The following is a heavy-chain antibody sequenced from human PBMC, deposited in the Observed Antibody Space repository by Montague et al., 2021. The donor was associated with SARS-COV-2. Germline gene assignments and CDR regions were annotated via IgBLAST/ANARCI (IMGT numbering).Heavy chain of an antibody. V-gene: IGHV4-59*08. CDR1: GGSIASHY. D-gene: IGHD6-19*01. CDR2: VYYNGDT. Sequence: SETLSLTCTVSGGSIASHYWNWIRQSPGRRPEWIGYVYYNGDTKYNPSLQSRVTISIDTSENQFSLRLNSVTAADTAVYFCARGWAFDPWGLGRLVTVSS. J-gene: IGHJ3*01. CDR3: ARGWAFDP.